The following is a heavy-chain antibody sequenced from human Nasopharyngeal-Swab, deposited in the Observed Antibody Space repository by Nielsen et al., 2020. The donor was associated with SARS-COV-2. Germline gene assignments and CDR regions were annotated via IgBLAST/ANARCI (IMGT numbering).Heavy chain of an antibody. V-gene: IGHV1-46*01. Sequence: ASVKVSCKASGYTFTSYYMHWVQQAPGQGLEWMGIINPSGGSTSYAQKFQGRVTMTRDTSTSTVYMELSSLRSEDTAVYYCARDLVTALGYYYYMDVWGKGTTVTVSS. D-gene: IGHD7-27*01. CDR1: GYTFTSYY. CDR2: INPSGGST. CDR3: ARDLVTALGYYYYMDV. J-gene: IGHJ6*03.